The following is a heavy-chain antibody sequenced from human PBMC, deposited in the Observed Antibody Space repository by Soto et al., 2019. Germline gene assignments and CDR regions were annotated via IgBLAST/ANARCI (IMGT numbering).Heavy chain of an antibody. CDR1: GFTFSSYA. J-gene: IGHJ4*02. V-gene: IGHV3-23*01. Sequence: PGGSLRLSCAASGFTFSSYAMSWVRQAPGKGLEWVSAISGSGGSTYYADSVKGRFTISRDNSKNTLYLQMNSLRAEDTAVYYCAKSPNYYDSSGYYPLWGVYFDYWGQGTLVTAPQ. CDR2: ISGSGGST. CDR3: AKSPNYYDSSGYYPLWGVYFDY. D-gene: IGHD3-22*01.